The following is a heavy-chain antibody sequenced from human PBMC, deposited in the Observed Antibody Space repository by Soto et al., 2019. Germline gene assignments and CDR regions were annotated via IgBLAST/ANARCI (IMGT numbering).Heavy chain of an antibody. CDR3: ARALYHSIGGPL. CDR2: TYHSGIT. D-gene: IGHD6-19*01. J-gene: IGHJ4*02. V-gene: IGHV4-59*12. Sequence: SETLALTCTVCGGCIGNYYWGVVRQPPGKGLEWIGFTYHSGITNYNPSLKSRVTMSIDTSKNQISLNLGSVTAADTAVYYCARALYHSIGGPLWGQGTLVTVSS. CDR1: GGCIGNYY.